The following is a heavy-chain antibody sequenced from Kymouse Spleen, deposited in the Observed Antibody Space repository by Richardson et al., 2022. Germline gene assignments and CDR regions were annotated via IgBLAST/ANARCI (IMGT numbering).Heavy chain of an antibody. D-gene: IGHD1-7*01. CDR1: GGSFSGYY. V-gene: IGHV4-34*01. Sequence: QVQLQQWGAGLLKPSETLSLTCAVYGGSFSGYYWSWIRQPPGKGLEWIGEINHSGSTNYNPSLKSRVTISVDTSKNQFSLKLSSVTAADTAVYYCARGLYNWNWFFDYWGQGTLVTVSS. J-gene: IGHJ4*02. CDR3: ARGLYNWNWFFDY. CDR2: INHSGST.